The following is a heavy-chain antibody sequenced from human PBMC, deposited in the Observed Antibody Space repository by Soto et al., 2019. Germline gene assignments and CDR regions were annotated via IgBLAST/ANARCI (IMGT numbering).Heavy chain of an antibody. D-gene: IGHD3-3*01. CDR2: IPGSGGSA. J-gene: IGHJ4*02. V-gene: IGHV3-23*01. CDR3: AKVTNAWRLYYFDN. CDR1: GFAFSTPA. Sequence: EVQLLESGGTLVQPGGSLRLSCAASGFAFSTPAMSWVRQAPGKGLEWMSDIPGSGGSAYYAHSVKGRFTVSRDNSNNTLYLQMPSLRAEDTAIYYCAKVTNAWRLYYFDNWGQGTLVTVSS.